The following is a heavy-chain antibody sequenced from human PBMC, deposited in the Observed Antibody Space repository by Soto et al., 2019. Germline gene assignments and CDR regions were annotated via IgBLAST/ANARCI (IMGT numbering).Heavy chain of an antibody. V-gene: IGHV3-53*01. CDR1: GFTVGSIY. CDR2: IYIGGAT. J-gene: IGHJ3*02. D-gene: IGHD1-1*01. Sequence: EVHLVESGGGLIQPGGSLRLSCAASGFTVGSIYMSWVRQAPGKGLEWVSLIYIGGATYYADSVKGRFTISTDNSKNTLYLQMNSLRAEDTAVYYCASGMVGTGFEIWGQGTMVTVSS. CDR3: ASGMVGTGFEI.